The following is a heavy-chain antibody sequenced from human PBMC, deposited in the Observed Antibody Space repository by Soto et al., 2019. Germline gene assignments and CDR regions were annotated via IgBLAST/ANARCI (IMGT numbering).Heavy chain of an antibody. D-gene: IGHD4-17*01. CDR1: GFTHSAYH. CDR2: ININSGTI. J-gene: IGHJ6*02. V-gene: IGHV3-48*03. CDR3: ARDGTTGTTNYHYAMDV. Sequence: GRSLRLSCAASGFTHSAYHMDWVPQAAGKGLEWVSYININSGTIHYADSVKGRFTISRDNAKNSLYLQMDSLRAEETAVYFCARDGTTGTTNYHYAMDVWGQGTTVTVS.